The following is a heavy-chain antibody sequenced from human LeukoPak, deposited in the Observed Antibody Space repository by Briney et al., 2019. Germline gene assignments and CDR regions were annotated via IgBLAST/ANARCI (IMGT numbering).Heavy chain of an antibody. CDR3: AKLGDYGY. CDR2: ISNSGGST. D-gene: IGHD4-17*01. V-gene: IGHV3-23*01. J-gene: IGHJ4*02. Sequence: GGSLRLSCAASGFTFNNYGMNWVRQAPGKGLEWVSTISNSGGSTYYADSVKGRFIISSDNSKNTLYLQMNSLRGEDTAAYYCAKLGDYGYWGQGTLVTVYS. CDR1: GFTFNNYG.